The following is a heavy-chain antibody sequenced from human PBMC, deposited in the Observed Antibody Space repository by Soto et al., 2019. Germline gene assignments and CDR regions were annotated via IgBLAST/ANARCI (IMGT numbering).Heavy chain of an antibody. Sequence: QVHLVQSGAEVKAPGASVTVSCKASGYTFVNYAMQWVRQAPGQGLEWMGWINPANGDTRYSQNFKGRVTFTGDPSASPAYMDLSSLRSEDTAVYFCAREDFRSRGYYPVKYWGQGTLVTVSS. J-gene: IGHJ4*02. V-gene: IGHV1-3*01. D-gene: IGHD3-22*01. CDR3: AREDFRSRGYYPVKY. CDR1: GYTFVNYA. CDR2: INPANGDT.